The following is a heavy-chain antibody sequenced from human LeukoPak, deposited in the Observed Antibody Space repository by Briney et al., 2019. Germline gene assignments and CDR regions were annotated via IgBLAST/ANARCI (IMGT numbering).Heavy chain of an antibody. Sequence: GGSLRLSCVASGFLFRTYAFHWVRQAPGRGLEWVAFLSYDGTDQYFADSVKGRFTLSRDNSKNTMHRQMDSLISEDTAVYYCARPGGYAFDIWGQGTMVTVSS. V-gene: IGHV3-30*04. CDR2: LSYDGTDQ. CDR1: GFLFRTYA. J-gene: IGHJ3*02. CDR3: ARPGGYAFDI. D-gene: IGHD3-10*01.